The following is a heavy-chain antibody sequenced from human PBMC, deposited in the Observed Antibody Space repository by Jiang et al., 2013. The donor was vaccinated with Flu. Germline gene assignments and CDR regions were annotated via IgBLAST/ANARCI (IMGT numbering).Heavy chain of an antibody. D-gene: IGHD6-6*01. CDR2: IYYSGST. V-gene: IGHV4-59*01. Sequence: GPGLVKPSETLSLTCTVSGDSISSYYWSWIRQPPGKGLEWIGYIYYSGSTNYNPSLKSRVTISLDTSKKHFSLNLSSVTAADTAVYYCARGPLSSSPRLWYFDLWGRGTLVTVSS. J-gene: IGHJ2*01. CDR1: GDSISSYY. CDR3: ARGPLSSSPRLWYFDL.